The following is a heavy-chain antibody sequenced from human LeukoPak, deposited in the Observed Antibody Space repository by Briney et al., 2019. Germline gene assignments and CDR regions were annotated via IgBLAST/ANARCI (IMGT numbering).Heavy chain of an antibody. CDR2: INWNGGST. D-gene: IGHD1-1*01. J-gene: IGHJ4*02. CDR1: GFTFDDHG. CDR3: ARWNDETQFDY. V-gene: IGHV3-20*04. Sequence: GGSLRLSCAASGFTFDDHGMSWVRHAPGKGLEWVAGINWNGGSTGYADSVKGRFTISRDNAKNSLYLQMSSLRAEDTAVYYCARWNDETQFDYWGQGTLVTVSS.